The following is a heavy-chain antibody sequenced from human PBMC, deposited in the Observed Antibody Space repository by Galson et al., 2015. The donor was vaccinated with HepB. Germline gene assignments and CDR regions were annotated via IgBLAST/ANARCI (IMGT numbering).Heavy chain of an antibody. V-gene: IGHV3-30*04. D-gene: IGHD5-24*01. CDR3: ARAKRLEMATIRGYFDY. CDR2: ISYDGSNK. Sequence: SLRLSCAASGFTFSSYAMHWVRQAPGKGLEWVAVISYDGSNKYYADSVKGRFTISRDNSKNTLYLQMNSLRAEDTAVYYCARAKRLEMATIRGYFDYWGQGTLVTVSS. J-gene: IGHJ4*02. CDR1: GFTFSSYA.